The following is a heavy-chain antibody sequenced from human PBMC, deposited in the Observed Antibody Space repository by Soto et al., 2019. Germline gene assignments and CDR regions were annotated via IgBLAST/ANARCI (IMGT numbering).Heavy chain of an antibody. D-gene: IGHD1-26*01. CDR2: SRNKANSYTT. CDR1: GFTFSDHY. J-gene: IGHJ4*02. V-gene: IGHV3-72*01. Sequence: EVQLVESGGGLVQPGGSLRLSCAASGFTFSDHYMDWVRQAPGKGLEWVGRSRNKANSYTTEYAASVKGRFTISRDDSKNSLYLQTNGLKNADTAVYYCVRVVGAATFDYWGQGTMVTVSS. CDR3: VRVVGAATFDY.